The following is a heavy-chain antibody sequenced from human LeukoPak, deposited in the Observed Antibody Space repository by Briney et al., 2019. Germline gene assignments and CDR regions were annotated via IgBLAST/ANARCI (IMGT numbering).Heavy chain of an antibody. J-gene: IGHJ4*02. CDR3: ARDSNWDYYGSGSYYNDY. D-gene: IGHD3-10*01. CDR1: GGTFSSYA. V-gene: IGHV1-69*13. Sequence: SVKVSCKASGGTFSSYAISWVRQAPGQGLEWMGGIIPIFGTANYAQKFQGRVTITADESTSTAYMELSSLRSEDTAVYYCARDSNWDYYGSGSYYNDYWGQGTLVTVSS. CDR2: IIPIFGTA.